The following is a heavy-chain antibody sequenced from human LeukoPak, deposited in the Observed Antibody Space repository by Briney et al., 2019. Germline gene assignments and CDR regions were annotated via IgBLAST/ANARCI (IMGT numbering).Heavy chain of an antibody. V-gene: IGHV1-69*13. J-gene: IGHJ6*02. Sequence: ASVKVSCKASGGTFTSYAISWVRQAPGQGHEWVGGIIPIFGTANYAQKFQGRVTITEDESTSTAYMELSSLRSEDTAVYYCATGGSYYYYGMDVWGQGTTVTVSS. CDR3: ATGGSYYYYGMDV. CDR1: GGTFTSYA. D-gene: IGHD1-26*01. CDR2: IIPIFGTA.